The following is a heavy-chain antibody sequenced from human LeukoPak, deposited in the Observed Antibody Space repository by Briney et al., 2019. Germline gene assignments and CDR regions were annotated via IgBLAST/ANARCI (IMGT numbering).Heavy chain of an antibody. CDR3: AKMGRPFLGFGELCDY. CDR1: GFTFSSYG. V-gene: IGHV3-30*18. J-gene: IGHJ4*02. Sequence: GGSLRLSCAASGFTFSSYGMHWVRQAPGKGLEWVAVISYDGSNKYYADSVKGRFTISRDNSKNTLYLQMNSLRAEDTAVYYCAKMGRPFLGFGELCDYRGQGTLVTVSS. D-gene: IGHD3-10*01. CDR2: ISYDGSNK.